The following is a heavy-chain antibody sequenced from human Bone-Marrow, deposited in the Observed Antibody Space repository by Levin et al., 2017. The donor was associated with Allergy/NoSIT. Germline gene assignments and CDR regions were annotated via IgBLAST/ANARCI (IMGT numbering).Heavy chain of an antibody. J-gene: IGHJ3*02. Sequence: SETLSLTCAVSGSSIRTGYYWGWIRQPPGKGLEWIGSIYNTGSTFYNTSLKSRVTISVDTSKNQFSLKLSSVTAADTAVYYCARTLDYYGSGVFGFDIWGQGTMVTVSS. D-gene: IGHD3-10*01. CDR1: GSSIRTGYY. CDR2: IYNTGST. CDR3: ARTLDYYGSGVFGFDI. V-gene: IGHV4-38-2*01.